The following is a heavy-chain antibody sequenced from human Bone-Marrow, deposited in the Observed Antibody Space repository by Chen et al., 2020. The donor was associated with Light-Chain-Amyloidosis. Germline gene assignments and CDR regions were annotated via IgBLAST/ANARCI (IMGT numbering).Heavy chain of an antibody. V-gene: IGHV3-15*01. J-gene: IGHJ4*02. CDR2: IKPKSDGETT. CDR3: AMDDYYDKSGTRDSDFFDY. Sequence: EVQLVESGGDLAKPGGSLRLSCATSGFTFFSTWMSWVRQAPGKGLEWVARIKPKSDGETTDYAAPVKCRFTISRDDSKNMLYLQMNSLKVEDIAVYYCAMDDYYDKSGTRDSDFFDYWGQGTLVSVSS. D-gene: IGHD3-22*01. CDR1: GFTFFSTW.